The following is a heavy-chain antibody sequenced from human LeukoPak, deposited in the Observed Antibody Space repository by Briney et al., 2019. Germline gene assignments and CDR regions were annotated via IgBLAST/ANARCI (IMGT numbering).Heavy chain of an antibody. V-gene: IGHV4-39*01. CDR2: MYYGGST. Sequence: SETLSLTCTVSGGSFSISIYYWGWIRQPPGKGLEWIGSMYYGGSTYYNPSLKSRVPISGDTSKNQFSLKLTSLTAADTAVYYCARPRYNWNYYFDSWGQGTLVTVSS. J-gene: IGHJ4*02. CDR1: GGSFSISIYY. D-gene: IGHD1-7*01. CDR3: ARPRYNWNYYFDS.